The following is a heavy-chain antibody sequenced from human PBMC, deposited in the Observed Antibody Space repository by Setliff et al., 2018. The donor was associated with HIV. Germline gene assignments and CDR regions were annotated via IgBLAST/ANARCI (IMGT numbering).Heavy chain of an antibody. D-gene: IGHD5-12*01. CDR1: GYTFTSYG. Sequence: ASVKVSCKASGYTFTSYGISWVRRAPGQGLEWMGWISGYNGNTEYAQKFQGRVTMTRDTSTSTAYMEVSSLRSADTAVYYCARVRRRDGYNFDYWGQGTLVTVSS. J-gene: IGHJ4*02. CDR2: ISGYNGNT. V-gene: IGHV1-18*01. CDR3: ARVRRRDGYNFDY.